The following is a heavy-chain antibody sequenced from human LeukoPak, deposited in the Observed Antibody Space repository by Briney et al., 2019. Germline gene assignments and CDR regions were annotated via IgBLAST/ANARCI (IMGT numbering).Heavy chain of an antibody. V-gene: IGHV3-9*01. Sequence: GGSLRLSCAASGFTFDDYAMHWVRQAPGKGLEWVSGISWNSGSIGYADSVKGRFTISRDNAKNSLYLQMNSLRAEDTALYYCAKDISPLLGSPTGGGGYFDYWGQGTLVTVSS. J-gene: IGHJ4*02. CDR2: ISWNSGSI. CDR1: GFTFDDYA. CDR3: AKDISPLLGSPTGGGGYFDY. D-gene: IGHD1-14*01.